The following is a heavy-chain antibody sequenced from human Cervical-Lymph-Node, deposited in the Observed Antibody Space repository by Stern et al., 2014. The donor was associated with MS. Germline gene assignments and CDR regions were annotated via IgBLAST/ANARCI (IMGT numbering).Heavy chain of an antibody. V-gene: IGHV4-59*08. D-gene: IGHD3-9*01. CDR2: LSQSGST. J-gene: IGHJ4*02. Sequence: QVQLVQSGPGLVKPSETLSLTCTVSGGSISSYYWSWIRQSPGKGLEWIAYLSQSGSTNYNASLKGRGTISVDTSKNQFSLKLSSVSAADPAVYYCARHVPADILTGYDYWGQGTLVTVSS. CDR3: ARHVPADILTGYDY. CDR1: GGSISSYY.